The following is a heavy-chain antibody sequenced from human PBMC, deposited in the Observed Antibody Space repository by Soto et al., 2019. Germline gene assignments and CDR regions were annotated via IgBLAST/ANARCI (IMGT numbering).Heavy chain of an antibody. CDR3: AREVVYCDGDCQNDS. CDR1: GGSISNRNYY. J-gene: IGHJ4*02. CDR2: VYYTGDT. D-gene: IGHD2-21*02. V-gene: IGHV4-39*01. Sequence: SETLSLTCTVSGGSISNRNYYWGWIRQPPGKGLEWIGSVYYTGDTYYIPSLKSRVTISIDTSKNQFSLKMRSVTAADTAYYYCAREVVYCDGDCQNDSWGQGTLVTV.